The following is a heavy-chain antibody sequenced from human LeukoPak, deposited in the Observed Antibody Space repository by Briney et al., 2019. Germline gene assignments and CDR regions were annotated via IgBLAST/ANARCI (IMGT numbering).Heavy chain of an antibody. Sequence: SVKVSCKASGGTFSSYAISWVRQAPGQGLEWMGGIIPIFGTANYAQKFQGRVTITTDESTSTAYMELSSLRSEDTAVYYCARGREYCSSTSCYWVFDYWGQGTLVTVSS. CDR3: ARGREYCSSTSCYWVFDY. CDR1: GGTFSSYA. J-gene: IGHJ4*02. D-gene: IGHD2-2*01. V-gene: IGHV1-69*05. CDR2: IIPIFGTA.